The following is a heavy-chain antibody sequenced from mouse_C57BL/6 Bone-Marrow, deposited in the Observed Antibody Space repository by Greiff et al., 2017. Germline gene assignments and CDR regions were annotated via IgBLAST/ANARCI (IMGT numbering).Heavy chain of an antibody. J-gene: IGHJ3*01. CDR2: IYPGSGST. D-gene: IGHD2-2*01. CDR3: ARGGVMVTNFAY. CDR1: GYTFTSYW. V-gene: IGHV1-55*01. Sequence: QVQLKQPGAELVKPGASVKMSCKASGYTFTSYWITWVKQRPGQGLEWIGDIYPGSGSTNYNEKFKSKATLTVDTSSSTAYMQLSSLTSEDSAVYYCARGGVMVTNFAYWGQGTLVTVSA.